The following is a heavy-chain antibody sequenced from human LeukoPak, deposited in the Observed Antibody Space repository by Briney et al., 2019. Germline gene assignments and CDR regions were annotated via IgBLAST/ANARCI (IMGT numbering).Heavy chain of an antibody. Sequence: GGSLRLSCAASGFTFSDYYMSWIRQAPGKGLEWVSYISSSGSTIYYADSVKGRLTISRDNAKNSLYLQMNSLRAEDTAVYYCASGVAVAGYYFDYWGQGTLVTVSS. CDR1: GFTFSDYY. V-gene: IGHV3-11*01. CDR2: ISSSGSTI. J-gene: IGHJ4*02. D-gene: IGHD6-19*01. CDR3: ASGVAVAGYYFDY.